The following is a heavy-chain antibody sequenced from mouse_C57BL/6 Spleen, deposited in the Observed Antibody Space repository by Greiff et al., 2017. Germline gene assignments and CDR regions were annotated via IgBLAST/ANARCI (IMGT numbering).Heavy chain of an antibody. CDR2: ISPGDGDT. CDR1: GYAFSSYW. J-gene: IGHJ1*03. CDR3: ARSEPYDGYYVRYFDV. V-gene: IGHV1-80*01. Sequence: VKLMVSGAELVKPGASVKISCKASGYAFSSYWMNWVKQWPGKGLEWIGQISPGDGDTNYNGKFKGKATLTADKSSSTAYMQLRSLTSEDSAVYFCARSEPYDGYYVRYFDVWGTGTTVTVSS. D-gene: IGHD2-3*01.